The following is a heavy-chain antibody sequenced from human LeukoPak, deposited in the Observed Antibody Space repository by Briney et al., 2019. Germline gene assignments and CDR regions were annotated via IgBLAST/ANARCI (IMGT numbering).Heavy chain of an antibody. Sequence: GGSLRLSCAASGINFSDSEMNWVRQAPGKGLEWVSYISSSGTTIYYADSVKGRFIISRDNAKNSLYLQMNSLRAEDTAVYYCARGVPTGYYTSCYDYWGQGTLVTVSS. J-gene: IGHJ4*02. D-gene: IGHD3/OR15-3a*01. CDR3: ARGVPTGYYTSCYDY. V-gene: IGHV3-48*03. CDR2: ISSSGTTI. CDR1: GINFSDSE.